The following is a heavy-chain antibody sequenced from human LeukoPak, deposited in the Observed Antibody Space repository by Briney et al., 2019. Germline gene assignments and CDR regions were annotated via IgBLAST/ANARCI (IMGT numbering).Heavy chain of an antibody. J-gene: IGHJ4*02. CDR3: ARGPYYFDS. CDR2: IYYSGGN. V-gene: IGHV4-39*07. Sequence: PSETLSLTCTVSGVSISSSGYYWGWIRQPPGKGLEWIGSIYYSGGNYYNPSLNSRVTISVDTSKNQFSLRLSSVTAADTAVYYCARGPYYFDSWGPGTLVTVSS. CDR1: GVSISSSGYY.